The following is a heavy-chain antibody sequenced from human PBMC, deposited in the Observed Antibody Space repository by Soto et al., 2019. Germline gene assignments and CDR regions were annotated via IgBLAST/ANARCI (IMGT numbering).Heavy chain of an antibody. Sequence: SETLSLTCAVYGGSFGGYYWSWIRQPPGKGLEWIGEINHSGSTNYNPSLKSRVTISVDTSKNQFSLKLSSVTAADTAVYYCASCVAAAGTNWFDPWGQGTLVTVSS. D-gene: IGHD6-13*01. CDR2: INHSGST. CDR3: ASCVAAAGTNWFDP. CDR1: GGSFGGYY. V-gene: IGHV4-34*01. J-gene: IGHJ5*02.